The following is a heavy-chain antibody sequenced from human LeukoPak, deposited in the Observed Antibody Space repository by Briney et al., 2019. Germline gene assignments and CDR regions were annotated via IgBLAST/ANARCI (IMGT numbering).Heavy chain of an antibody. CDR1: GFNLNSYM. CDR3: TRVAQSGSTGWFDP. V-gene: IGHV3-21*01. D-gene: IGHD1-1*01. CDR2: ISSTGSYI. Sequence: PGGSLRLSCAASGFNLNSYMLNWVRQAPGKGLEWVSSISSTGSYIYYADSVKGRFTISRDNPGNVMYLQMDSLRAEDTAVYYCTRVAQSGSTGWFDPWGQGTLVTVSS. J-gene: IGHJ5*02.